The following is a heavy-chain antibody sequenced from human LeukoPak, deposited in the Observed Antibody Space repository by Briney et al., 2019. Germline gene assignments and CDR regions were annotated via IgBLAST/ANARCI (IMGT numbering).Heavy chain of an antibody. D-gene: IGHD6-13*01. Sequence: TGGSLRLSCAASGFTFSSYWMSWVRQAPGKGLEWVANIKQDGSEKYYVDSVKGRFTIARDNAKNSLYLQMNSLRAEDTAVYYCARGTRLRAAAGTYGDYWGEGTLVTVS. V-gene: IGHV3-7*01. J-gene: IGHJ4*02. CDR1: GFTFSSYW. CDR2: IKQDGSEK. CDR3: ARGTRLRAAAGTYGDY.